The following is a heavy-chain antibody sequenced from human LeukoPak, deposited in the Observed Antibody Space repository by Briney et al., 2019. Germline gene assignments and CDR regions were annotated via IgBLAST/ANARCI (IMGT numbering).Heavy chain of an antibody. D-gene: IGHD4-11*01. CDR3: SKAGDTNYYRHGDY. CDR1: GFTFSSYN. V-gene: IGHV3-23*01. J-gene: IGHJ4*02. CDR2: ISGNSGAT. Sequence: GGSLRLSCAASGFTFSSYNMNWVRQAPGKGLEWVSVISGNSGATYYADSVKGRFTISRDNAKNTVYLQMNNLRGEDTALYYCSKAGDTNYYRHGDYWGQGTLVTVSS.